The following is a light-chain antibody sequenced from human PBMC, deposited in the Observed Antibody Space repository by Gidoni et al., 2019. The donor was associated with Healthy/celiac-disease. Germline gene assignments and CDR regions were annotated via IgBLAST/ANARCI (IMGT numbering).Light chain of an antibody. CDR1: NLGDKY. Sequence: SYQLTQPPSVYVSSGPTASLTCSGDNLGDKYACWYQQQPGQHPALVIYQDSQRPSGIPERFSVSNSGNTATLTISGTQAMDEADYYCQAWESSTAGVFGGGTKLTV. CDR3: QAWESSTAGV. V-gene: IGLV3-1*01. J-gene: IGLJ2*01. CDR2: QDS.